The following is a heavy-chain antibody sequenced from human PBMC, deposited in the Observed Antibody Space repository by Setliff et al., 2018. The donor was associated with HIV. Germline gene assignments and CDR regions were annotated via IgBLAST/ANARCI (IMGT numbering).Heavy chain of an antibody. V-gene: IGHV3-23*01. Sequence: PGESLKISCKASGFSFRSYAMSWVRQAPGKGLEWVSGITGSGGSTYCADSVKGRSTISRDNSGDTLYLHINSLRAEDTAVYYCAKASRGEYCDNSGLFVTYFDYWGQGKLVTVSS. CDR3: AKASRGEYCDNSGLFVTYFDY. D-gene: IGHD3-22*01. J-gene: IGHJ4*02. CDR2: ITGSGGST. CDR1: GFSFRSYA.